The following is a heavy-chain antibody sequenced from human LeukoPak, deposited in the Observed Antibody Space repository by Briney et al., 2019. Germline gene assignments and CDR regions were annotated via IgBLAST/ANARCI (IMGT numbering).Heavy chain of an antibody. J-gene: IGHJ4*02. V-gene: IGHV1-2*02. CDR1: GYTFTGYY. CDR3: ARGGRSNSGYDWRGGY. Sequence: ASVKVSCKASGYTFTGYYMHWVRQAPGQGLEWMGWINPNSGGTDYAQKFQGRVTMTRDTSISTAYMELSRLRSDDTAVYYCARGGRSNSGYDWRGGYWGQGTLVTVSS. D-gene: IGHD5-12*01. CDR2: INPNSGGT.